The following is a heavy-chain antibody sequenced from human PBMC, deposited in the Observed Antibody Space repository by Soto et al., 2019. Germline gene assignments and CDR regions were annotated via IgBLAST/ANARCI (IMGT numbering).Heavy chain of an antibody. Sequence: LSCAASGSTFDEYAMYWVRQTPGKGLEWVSGISWNSGSIGHADSVKGRFTISRDNAKNSLYLQMNSLRAEDTALYYCAKDLAYSSSGKFDYWGQGILVTVSS. CDR2: ISWNSGSI. V-gene: IGHV3-9*01. CDR3: AKDLAYSSSGKFDY. CDR1: GSTFDEYA. D-gene: IGHD6-13*01. J-gene: IGHJ4*02.